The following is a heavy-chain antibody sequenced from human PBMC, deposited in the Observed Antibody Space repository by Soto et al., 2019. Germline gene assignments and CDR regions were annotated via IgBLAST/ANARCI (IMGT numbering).Heavy chain of an antibody. Sequence: XSVKVSCKASGYTFTSYDINWARQATGQGLEWMGWMNPNSGNTGYAQKFQGRVTMTRNTSISTAYMELSSPRSEDTAVYYCARAVMDTAMVDAFDIWGQGTMGTVS. CDR2: MNPNSGNT. CDR1: GYTFTSYD. J-gene: IGHJ3*02. V-gene: IGHV1-8*01. CDR3: ARAVMDTAMVDAFDI. D-gene: IGHD5-18*01.